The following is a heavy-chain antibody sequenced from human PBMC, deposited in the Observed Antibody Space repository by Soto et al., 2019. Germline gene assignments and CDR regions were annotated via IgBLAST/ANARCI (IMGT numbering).Heavy chain of an antibody. D-gene: IGHD3-9*01. V-gene: IGHV4-59*01. J-gene: IGHJ6*03. CDR1: GASISSSY. CDR3: ARVWTYYDIVTGYYPLQNYNYYYYMDV. CDR2: IYYSGST. Sequence: PSETLSLTCAVSGASISSSYWSWIRQPPGQGLEWMGFIYYSGSTNYNPSLKSRVTISVDTSKNQFSLKLSSVTAADTAVYYCARVWTYYDIVTGYYPLQNYNYYYYMDVWGKGTTVT.